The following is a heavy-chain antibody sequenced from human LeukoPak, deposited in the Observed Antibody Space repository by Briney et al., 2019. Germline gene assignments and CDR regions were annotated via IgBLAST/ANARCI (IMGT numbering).Heavy chain of an antibody. J-gene: IGHJ3*01. CDR2: ISYDGSNA. CDR1: GFTFSMYA. Sequence: PGGSLRLSCAASGFTFSMYALRWVRQAPGKGLEWVALISYDGSNADYVDSVKGRFTISRDNSKNTLYLQMNSLRAEDTAVYYCAKVYSKWFYDAFDFWGQGTMVTVSS. CDR3: AKVYSKWFYDAFDF. D-gene: IGHD3-22*01. V-gene: IGHV3-30*01.